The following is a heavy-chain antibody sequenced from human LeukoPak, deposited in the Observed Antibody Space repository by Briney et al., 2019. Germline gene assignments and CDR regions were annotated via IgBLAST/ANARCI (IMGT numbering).Heavy chain of an antibody. CDR3: AKVFLTRHYYYGMDV. V-gene: IGHV3-9*01. CDR2: ISWNSGSI. CDR1: GFTFDDYA. J-gene: IGHJ6*02. Sequence: GGSLRLSCAASGFTFDDYAMHWVRQAPGKGLEWVSGISWNSGSIGYADSVKGRFTISRDNAKNSLYLQMNSLRAEDTALYYCAKVFLTRHYYYGMDVWGQGTTVTVSS. D-gene: IGHD2/OR15-2a*01.